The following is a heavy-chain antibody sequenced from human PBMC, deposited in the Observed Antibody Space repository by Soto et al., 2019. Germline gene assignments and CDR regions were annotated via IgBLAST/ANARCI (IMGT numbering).Heavy chain of an antibody. CDR1: GGSISSSSYY. Sequence: SETLSLTCTVSGGSISSSSYYWGWIRQPPGKGLEWIGSIYYSGSTYYNPSLKSRVTISVDTSKNQFSLKLSSVTAADTAVYYWARHYRRGYCSGGSCYSAYNWLDPWGQGTLVTVSS. V-gene: IGHV4-39*01. D-gene: IGHD2-15*01. CDR2: IYYSGST. CDR3: ARHYRRGYCSGGSCYSAYNWLDP. J-gene: IGHJ5*02.